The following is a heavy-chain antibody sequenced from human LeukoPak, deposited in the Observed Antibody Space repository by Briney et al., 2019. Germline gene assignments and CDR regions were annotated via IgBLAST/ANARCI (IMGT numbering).Heavy chain of an antibody. V-gene: IGHV4-39*01. J-gene: IGHJ4*02. CDR1: GGSISSSSSY. CDR3: ARRGETDY. D-gene: IGHD3-10*01. CDR2: IYYSGST. Sequence: PSETLSLTCTVSGGSISSSSSYWGWIRQPPGKGLEWIGSIYYSGSTYYNPSLKSRVTISVDTSKNQFSLKLSSVTAADTAVYYCARRGETDYWGQGTLVTVSS.